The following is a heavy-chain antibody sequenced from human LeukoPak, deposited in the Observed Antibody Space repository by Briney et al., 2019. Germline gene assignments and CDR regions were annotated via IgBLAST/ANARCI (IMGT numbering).Heavy chain of an antibody. CDR2: INWNGDNT. D-gene: IGHD2-2*02. CDR1: GFTFDDYG. CDR3: AKDQCSSTSCYTVFDY. J-gene: IGHJ4*02. Sequence: GGSLRLSCAASGFTFDDYGMSWVRQGPGKGLEWVSGINWNGDNTGYGDSVKGRFTISRDNSKNTLYLQMNSLRAEDTAVYYCAKDQCSSTSCYTVFDYWGQGTLVTVSS. V-gene: IGHV3-20*04.